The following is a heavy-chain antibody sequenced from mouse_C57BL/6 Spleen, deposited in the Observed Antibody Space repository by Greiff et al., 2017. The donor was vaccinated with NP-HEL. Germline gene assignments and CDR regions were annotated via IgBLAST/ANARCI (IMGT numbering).Heavy chain of an antibody. Sequence: QVQLQQSGAELVKPGASVKLSCKASGYTFTSYWMQWVKQRPGQGLEWIGEIDPSDSYTNYNQKFKGKATLTVDTSSSTADMQLSSLTSEDSAVYYGARRGGTRGDYAMDYWGQGASVTVSS. CDR2: IDPSDSYT. J-gene: IGHJ4*01. CDR3: ARRGGTRGDYAMDY. V-gene: IGHV1-50*01. CDR1: GYTFTSYW. D-gene: IGHD3-3*01.